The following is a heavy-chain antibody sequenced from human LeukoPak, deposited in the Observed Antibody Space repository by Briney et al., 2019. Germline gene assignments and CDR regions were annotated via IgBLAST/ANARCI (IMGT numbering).Heavy chain of an antibody. D-gene: IGHD5-24*01. CDR2: ISGGGRDT. CDR1: GFTFSSYG. Sequence: GGSLRLSCAASGFTFSSYGMHWVRQAPAKGREWVAAISGGGRDTYYAESVKGRFTVSRDNSNKRVYLQMDSLRAEDTAIYFCARDLDGDFYYYYMDVWGNGTTVIVSS. V-gene: IGHV3-23*01. J-gene: IGHJ6*03. CDR3: ARDLDGDFYYYYMDV.